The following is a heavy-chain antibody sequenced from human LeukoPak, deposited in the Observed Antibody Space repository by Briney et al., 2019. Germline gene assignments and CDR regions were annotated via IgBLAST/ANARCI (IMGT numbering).Heavy chain of an antibody. V-gene: IGHV5-51*01. CDR1: GSSFTTYW. CDR2: IYPGDSDT. J-gene: IGHJ3*02. CDR3: ARPGIVGATSAFDI. Sequence: KGGASLQISCKCSGSSFTTYWIGWVRQLPGKGLEWMGIIYPGDSDTRYSPSFQGQVTISADKSISTAYLQWSSLKASDTAIYYCARPGIVGATSAFDIWGQGTMVTVSS. D-gene: IGHD1-26*01.